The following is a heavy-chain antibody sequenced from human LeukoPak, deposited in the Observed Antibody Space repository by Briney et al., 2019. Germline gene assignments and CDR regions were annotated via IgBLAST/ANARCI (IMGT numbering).Heavy chain of an antibody. CDR2: MNGDGSRI. Sequence: GGSLRLTCVASGFNFNTKWMHWIRQAPGEGLEWVSLMNGDGSRINYADSVKGRFTISRDNAKNTLYLQMNSLRDEDTGAYYCVPAESDWGQGTLVTVSS. CDR1: GFNFNTKW. CDR3: VPAESD. V-gene: IGHV3-74*01. J-gene: IGHJ4*02.